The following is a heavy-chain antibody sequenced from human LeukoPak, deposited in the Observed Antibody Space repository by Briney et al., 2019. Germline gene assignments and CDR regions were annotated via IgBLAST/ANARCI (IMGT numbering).Heavy chain of an antibody. D-gene: IGHD2-21*01. J-gene: IGHJ4*02. CDR1: GFTFSNFA. CDR2: ISGSGGAT. CDR3: AKEAMIVTSSAEFDF. Sequence: GGSLRLSCAASGFTFSNFALSWVRRAPGKGLEWVSAISGSGGATYYADYVKGRFTISRDNSKNTLSLQMNSLRAEDAAVYYCAKEAMIVTSSAEFDFWGQGTLVTVSS. V-gene: IGHV3-23*01.